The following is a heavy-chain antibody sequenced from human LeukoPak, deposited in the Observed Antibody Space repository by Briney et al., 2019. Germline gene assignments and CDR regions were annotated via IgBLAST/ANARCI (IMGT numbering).Heavy chain of an antibody. CDR2: VSDSGADT. V-gene: IGHV3-23*01. CDR3: AKSHSVAQRGYYDY. CDR1: GFSFTTYA. J-gene: IGHJ4*02. Sequence: PGGSLRLSCAASGFSFTTYAMSWVRQAPGKGLEWLSTVSDSGADTYYADSVKGRFTISRDNFRNTVYLQMNSLRAEDAAVYYCAKSHSVAQRGYYDYWGQGTLVTVSS. D-gene: IGHD4-23*01.